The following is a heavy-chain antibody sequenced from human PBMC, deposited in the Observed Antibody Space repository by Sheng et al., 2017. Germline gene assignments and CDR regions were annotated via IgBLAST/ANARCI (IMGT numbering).Heavy chain of an antibody. J-gene: IGHJ6*02. CDR3: ARAPYLPYYYYYGMDV. V-gene: IGHV4-34*01. CDR2: INHSGST. D-gene: IGHD2-8*01. Sequence: QVQLQQWGAGLLKPSETLSLTCAVYGGSFSGYYWSWIRQPPGKGLEWIGEINHSGSTNYNPSLKSRVTISVDTSKNQFSLKLSSVTAADTAVYYCARAPYLPYYYYYGMDVWGQGTTVTVSS. CDR1: GGSFSGYY.